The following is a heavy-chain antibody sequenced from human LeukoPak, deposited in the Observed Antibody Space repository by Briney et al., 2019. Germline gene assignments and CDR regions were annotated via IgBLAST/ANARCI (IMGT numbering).Heavy chain of an antibody. D-gene: IGHD3-22*01. J-gene: IGHJ4*02. Sequence: PSETLSLTCSVPADSITIYYWTWIRQPPGKGLEWIGYIDHTGSTYYNPSLKSRVTISVDTSKNQFSLKLSSVTAADTAVYYCATSHYYDSSGYIDYWGQGTLVTVSS. CDR2: IDHTGST. CDR3: ATSHYYDSSGYIDY. V-gene: IGHV4-59*08. CDR1: ADSITIYY.